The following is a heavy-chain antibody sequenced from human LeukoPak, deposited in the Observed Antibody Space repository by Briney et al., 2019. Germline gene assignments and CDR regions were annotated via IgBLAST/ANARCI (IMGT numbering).Heavy chain of an antibody. D-gene: IGHD7-27*01. J-gene: IGHJ5*02. CDR3: ARGIGTGDSDGGFDP. Sequence: SETLSLTCTVSGGSISSGSYYWSWIRQPAGKGLGWIGRIYTSGSTNYNPSLKSRVTISVDTSKNQFSLKLSSVTAADTAVYYCARGIGTGDSDGGFDPWGQGTLVTVSS. V-gene: IGHV4-61*02. CDR1: GGSISSGSYY. CDR2: IYTSGST.